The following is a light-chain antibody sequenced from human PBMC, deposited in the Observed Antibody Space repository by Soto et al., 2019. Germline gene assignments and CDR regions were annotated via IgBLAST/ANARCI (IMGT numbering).Light chain of an antibody. V-gene: IGLV2-8*01. CDR1: SSDVGGYNF. J-gene: IGLJ2*01. CDR2: EVS. CDR3: SSYAGGNNLV. Sequence: QSALTQPPSASGSPGQSVTISCTGTSSDVGGYNFVSWYQQHPGKAPKLMIYEVSKRPSGVPDRFSGSKSGNTASLTVSGLLAEDEADYYCSSYAGGNNLVFGGGAKVTVL.